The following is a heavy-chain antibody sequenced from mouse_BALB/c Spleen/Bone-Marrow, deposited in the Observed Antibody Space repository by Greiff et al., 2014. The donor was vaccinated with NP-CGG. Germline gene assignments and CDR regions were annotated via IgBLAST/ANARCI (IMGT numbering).Heavy chain of an antibody. D-gene: IGHD2-14*01. Sequence: VQLQQSGAELVKPGASVKLSCKASGYTFTSYYMYWVKQRPGQGLEWIGGINPSNGGTNFNEKFKSKATLTVDKSSSTAYMQLSSLTSEDSAVYYCTREGSYYRYDAWFAYWGQGTLVTVSA. CDR2: INPSNGGT. V-gene: IGHV1S81*02. CDR3: TREGSYYRYDAWFAY. CDR1: GYTFTSYY. J-gene: IGHJ3*01.